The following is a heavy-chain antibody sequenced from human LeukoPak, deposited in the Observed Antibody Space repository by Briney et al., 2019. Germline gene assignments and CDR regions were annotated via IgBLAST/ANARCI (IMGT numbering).Heavy chain of an antibody. V-gene: IGHV4-34*01. Sequence: LRLSCAASGFTFSSYEMNWVRQAPGKGLEWIGEINHSGSTNYNPSLKSRVTISVDTSKNQFSLKLSSVTAADTAVYYCARAHNIYYYGSGSYYPYWGQGTLVTVSS. CDR2: INHSGST. CDR3: ARAHNIYYYGSGSYYPY. D-gene: IGHD3-10*01. J-gene: IGHJ4*02. CDR1: GFTFSSYE.